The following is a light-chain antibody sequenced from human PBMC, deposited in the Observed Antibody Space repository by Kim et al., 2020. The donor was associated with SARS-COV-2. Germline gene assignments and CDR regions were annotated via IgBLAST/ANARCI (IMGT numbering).Light chain of an antibody. CDR2: DAS. Sequence: ASVGDRVTITCRASQDISTYVAWFQQEAGKAPKSLIFDASSLQSGVPSKFSGSGSGTEFTLTISSLQPEDFATYYCQQYNHHPYTFGQGTRLEI. CDR1: QDISTY. CDR3: QQYNHHPYT. J-gene: IGKJ2*01. V-gene: IGKV1-16*02.